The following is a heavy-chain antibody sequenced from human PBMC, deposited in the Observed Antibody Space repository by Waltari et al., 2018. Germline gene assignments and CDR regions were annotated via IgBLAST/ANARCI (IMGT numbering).Heavy chain of an antibody. Sequence: QLQLQESGPGLVKPSETLSLTCTVSGGSISSSSYYWGWIRQPPGKGLEWIGSIYYSGSTYYNPSLKSRVTISVDTSKNQFSLKLSSVTAADTAVYYCVSRSSVYGDSYWYFDLWGRGTLVTVSS. V-gene: IGHV4-39*01. CDR3: VSRSSVYGDSYWYFDL. CDR1: GGSISSSSYY. J-gene: IGHJ2*01. D-gene: IGHD4-17*01. CDR2: IYYSGST.